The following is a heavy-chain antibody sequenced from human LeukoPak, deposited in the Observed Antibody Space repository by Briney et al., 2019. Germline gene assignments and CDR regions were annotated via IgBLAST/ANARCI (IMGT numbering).Heavy chain of an antibody. V-gene: IGHV3-23*01. CDR1: GFTFSSYA. J-gene: IGHJ4*02. CDR3: AKSATYCSGGSCYLRGTFAFDY. CDR2: ISGNSGST. Sequence: PGGSLRLSCAASGFTFSSYAMSWVRQAPGKGLEWVSAISGNSGSTYYADSVKGRFTISRDNSKNTLYLQMNSLGAEDTAVYYCAKSATYCSGGSCYLRGTFAFDYWGQGTLVTVSS. D-gene: IGHD2-15*01.